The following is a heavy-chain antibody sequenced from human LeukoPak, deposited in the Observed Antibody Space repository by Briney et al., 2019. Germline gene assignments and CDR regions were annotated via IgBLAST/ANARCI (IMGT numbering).Heavy chain of an antibody. CDR1: GFTFSSYS. Sequence: GGSLRLSCAASGFTFSSYSMNWVRQAPGQGLEWVSSISSSSYIYYADSVKGRFTISRDNAKNSLYLQMNSLRAEDTAVYYCARDSPEYCSGGSCYGLDYWGQGTLVTVSS. CDR2: ISSSSYI. J-gene: IGHJ4*02. V-gene: IGHV3-21*01. D-gene: IGHD2-15*01. CDR3: ARDSPEYCSGGSCYGLDY.